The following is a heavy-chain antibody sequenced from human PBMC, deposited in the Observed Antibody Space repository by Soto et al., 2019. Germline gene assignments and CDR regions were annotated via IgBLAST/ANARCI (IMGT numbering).Heavy chain of an antibody. D-gene: IGHD3-10*01. CDR2: ISAYNGNT. J-gene: IGHJ4*02. CDR1: GYTFTSYG. V-gene: IGHV1-18*01. CDR3: ARDRPLFMVWGVDYFDY. Sequence: QVQLVQSGAEVKKPGASVKVSCKASGYTFTSYGISWVRQAPGQGLEWMGWISAYNGNTNYAQKLQGRVTMTTDTSTSTAYMELRSLRSDDTAVYYCARDRPLFMVWGVDYFDYWGQGTLVTVSS.